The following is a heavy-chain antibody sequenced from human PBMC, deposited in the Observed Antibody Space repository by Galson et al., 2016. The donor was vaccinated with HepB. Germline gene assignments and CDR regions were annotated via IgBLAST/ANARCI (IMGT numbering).Heavy chain of an antibody. CDR1: AYTFTSYG. J-gene: IGHJ4*02. V-gene: IGHV1-18*01. CDR3: AREGSYYTLDY. Sequence: SVKVSCKASAYTFTSYGISWVRQAPGQGLEWMGWISAYNGNTNYAQKLQGRVTMTTDTSTSTAYMELSSLISEDTAVYYCAREGSYYTLDYWGQGTLVTVSS. D-gene: IGHD1-26*01. CDR2: ISAYNGNT.